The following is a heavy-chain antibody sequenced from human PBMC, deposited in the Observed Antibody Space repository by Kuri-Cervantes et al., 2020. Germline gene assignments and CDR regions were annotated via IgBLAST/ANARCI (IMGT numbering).Heavy chain of an antibody. Sequence: SQTLSLTCAVYGESLSVYYWSWIRQPPGKGLEWIGEINHSGSTNYNPSLKSRVTISVDTSKNQFSLKLSSVTAADTAVYYCARDYYDSSGYYSLFDYWGQGTLVTVSS. CDR1: GESLSVYY. V-gene: IGHV4-34*01. J-gene: IGHJ4*02. D-gene: IGHD3-22*01. CDR3: ARDYYDSSGYYSLFDY. CDR2: INHSGST.